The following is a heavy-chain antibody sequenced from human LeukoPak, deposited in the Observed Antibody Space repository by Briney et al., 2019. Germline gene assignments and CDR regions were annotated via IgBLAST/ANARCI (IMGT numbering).Heavy chain of an antibody. Sequence: PGGSLRLSCAASGFTFSHYGMHWVRQAPGKGLEWVAVMWSDGTKKYYADSVKGRFAISRDNSKNTLSLQMNSLSADDTAVFYCARGGEYFSSSRSFFDYWGQGTLVTVSS. CDR2: MWSDGTKK. CDR3: ARGGEYFSSSRSFFDY. V-gene: IGHV3-33*01. D-gene: IGHD6-6*01. J-gene: IGHJ4*02. CDR1: GFTFSHYG.